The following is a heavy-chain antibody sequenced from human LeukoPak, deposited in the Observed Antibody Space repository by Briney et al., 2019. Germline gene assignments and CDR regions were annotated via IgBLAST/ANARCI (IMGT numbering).Heavy chain of an antibody. D-gene: IGHD3-10*01. Sequence: ASVKVPCKASGYTFTSYYMHWVRQAPGQGLEWMGIINPSGGSTSYAQKFQGRVTMTRDTSTSTVYMELSNLRSEDTAVYYCARERITMVRGTQYNWFDPWGQGTLVTVSS. CDR2: INPSGGST. J-gene: IGHJ5*02. V-gene: IGHV1-46*01. CDR3: ARERITMVRGTQYNWFDP. CDR1: GYTFTSYY.